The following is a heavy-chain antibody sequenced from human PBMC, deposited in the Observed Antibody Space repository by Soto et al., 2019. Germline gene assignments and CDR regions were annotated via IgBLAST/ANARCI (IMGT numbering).Heavy chain of an antibody. CDR2: IKTKTDGETT. CDR1: GFIFNDAW. Sequence: EVQLVESGGGLVKPGGSLRLSCAASGFIFNDAWMNWVRQAPGKGLEWVGRIKTKTDGETTDYAAPVKGRFSISRDDSKTTVYLQMNSLKTDDTAVYYCTPNSWFTYWGQGTLVTVSS. J-gene: IGHJ4*02. V-gene: IGHV3-15*07. CDR3: TPNSWFTY. D-gene: IGHD3-10*01.